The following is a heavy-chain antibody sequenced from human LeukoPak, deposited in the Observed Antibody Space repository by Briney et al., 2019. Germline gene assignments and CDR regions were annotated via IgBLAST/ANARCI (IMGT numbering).Heavy chain of an antibody. D-gene: IGHD4-17*01. V-gene: IGHV3-23*01. J-gene: IGHJ4*02. CDR1: GFTFSSYG. Sequence: GGSLRLSCAASGFTFSSYGMSWVRQAPGKGLEWVSSISDNGVNRYYADSVKGRFTISRDNSKNSLYLQMNSLRAEDTAVYYCARSYAMTTVTTVVRGSRNHAKDYWGQGTLVTVSS. CDR3: ARSYAMTTVTTVVRGSRNHAKDY. CDR2: ISDNGVNR.